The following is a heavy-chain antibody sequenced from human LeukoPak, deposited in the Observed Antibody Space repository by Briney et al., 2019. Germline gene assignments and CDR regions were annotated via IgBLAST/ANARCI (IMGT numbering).Heavy chain of an antibody. CDR2: VNHSGST. D-gene: IGHD3-10*01. CDR1: GDSFSGYS. Sequence: SETLSLTCTVYGDSFSGYSCTWIRQPPGKGREWIAEVNHSGSTNYNPSLKSRVTISLDTSKNQFLLKLSSVTAADTAVYYCARGVYYGSGSYNWGQGTLVTVSS. J-gene: IGHJ4*02. V-gene: IGHV4-34*01. CDR3: ARGVYYGSGSYN.